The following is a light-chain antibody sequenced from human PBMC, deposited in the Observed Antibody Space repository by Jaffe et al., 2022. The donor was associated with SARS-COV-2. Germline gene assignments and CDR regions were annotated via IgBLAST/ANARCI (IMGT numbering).Light chain of an antibody. CDR1: NSDIGNYNL. J-gene: IGLJ2*01. Sequence: QSALTQPASVSGSPGQSITISCTGTNSDIGNYNLVSWYQQRPGKAPQLMIYEGSKRPSGVSDRFSGSKSGNTASLTISGLQAEDEAEYYCCSYAGRSTVAFGGGTKLTVL. CDR3: CSYAGRSTVA. CDR2: EGS. V-gene: IGLV2-23*01.